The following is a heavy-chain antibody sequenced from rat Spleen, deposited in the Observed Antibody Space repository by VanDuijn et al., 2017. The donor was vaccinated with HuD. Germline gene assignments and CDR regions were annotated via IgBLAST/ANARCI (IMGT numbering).Heavy chain of an antibody. D-gene: IGHD1-10*01. CDR3: ARSKYNNYVMDA. V-gene: IGHV3-3*01. CDR2: INSAGST. CDR1: GYSITSNY. Sequence: EVQLQESGPGLVKPSQSLSLTCSVTGYSITSNYWGWIRKFPGNKLEWMGYINSAGSTNYNPSLKSRISITRDTSRNQFFLQVNSVTTEDTATYYCARSKYNNYVMDAWGQGVMVTVSS. J-gene: IGHJ2*01.